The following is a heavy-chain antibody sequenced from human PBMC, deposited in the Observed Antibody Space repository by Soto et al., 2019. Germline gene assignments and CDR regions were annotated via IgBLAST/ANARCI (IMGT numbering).Heavy chain of an antibody. CDR2: IYYTGST. CDR3: ARQADRAPTVVRF. Sequence: SKTLSLTCTVSGGSISSSSYYWGWIRQPPGKGLEWIGSIYYTGSTYYNPSLKSRVTISVDTSKNQFSLILTSLTAADTAVYYCARQADRAPTVVRFWGQGTLVTVSS. V-gene: IGHV4-39*01. D-gene: IGHD4-17*01. J-gene: IGHJ4*02. CDR1: GGSISSSSYY.